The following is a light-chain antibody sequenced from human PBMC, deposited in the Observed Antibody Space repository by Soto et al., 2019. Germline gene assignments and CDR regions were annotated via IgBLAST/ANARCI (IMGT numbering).Light chain of an antibody. CDR1: SSDIGGYNY. CDR2: EVI. V-gene: IGLV2-8*01. Sequence: QSALTQPPSASGSPGQSVTISCTGTSSDIGGYNYVSWYQQHPGKVPKLIIYEVIKRPSGVPDRFSGSRSGNTASLTVSGLQAEDEADYYCSSYEGTNNLYVFGTGTQLTVL. CDR3: SSYEGTNNLYV. J-gene: IGLJ1*01.